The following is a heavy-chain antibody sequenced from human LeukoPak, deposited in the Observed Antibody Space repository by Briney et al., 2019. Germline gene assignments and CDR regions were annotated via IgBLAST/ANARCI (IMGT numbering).Heavy chain of an antibody. CDR2: ISWNSGSI. J-gene: IGHJ4*02. D-gene: IGHD6-13*01. Sequence: GGSLRLSCAASGFTLDDYAMHWVRQAPGKGLEWVSGISWNSGSIGYADSVKGRFTISRDNAKNSLYLRMNSLRAEDTALYYCAKGGVRYSSSWFDYWGQGTLVTVSS. CDR1: GFTLDDYA. V-gene: IGHV3-9*01. CDR3: AKGGVRYSSSWFDY.